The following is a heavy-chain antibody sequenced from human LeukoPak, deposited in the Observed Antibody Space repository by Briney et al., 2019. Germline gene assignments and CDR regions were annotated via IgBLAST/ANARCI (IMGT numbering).Heavy chain of an antibody. Sequence: GGSLRLSCAASGFTFSSYGMHWVRQAPGKGLEWVAVISYDGSNKYYADSVKGRFTISRDNSKNTLHLQMSSLRAEDTAVYYCVKGGYSYGSLDYWGQGTLVTVSS. CDR2: ISYDGSNK. V-gene: IGHV3-30*18. J-gene: IGHJ4*02. CDR3: VKGGYSYGSLDY. CDR1: GFTFSSYG. D-gene: IGHD5-18*01.